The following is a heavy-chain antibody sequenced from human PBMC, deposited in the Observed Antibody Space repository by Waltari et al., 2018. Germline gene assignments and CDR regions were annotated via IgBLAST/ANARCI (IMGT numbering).Heavy chain of an antibody. J-gene: IGHJ4*02. V-gene: IGHV4-59*01. Sequence: QVQLQESGPGLVKPSETLSLTCTVSGGSISSYYWSWIRQPPGKGLEWIGYIYYSGSTNYNPSLKSRVTISVDTSKNQFSLKLSSVTAADTAVYYCAGLLWFGELFSDYWGQGTLVTVSS. D-gene: IGHD3-10*01. CDR1: GGSISSYY. CDR2: IYYSGST. CDR3: AGLLWFGELFSDY.